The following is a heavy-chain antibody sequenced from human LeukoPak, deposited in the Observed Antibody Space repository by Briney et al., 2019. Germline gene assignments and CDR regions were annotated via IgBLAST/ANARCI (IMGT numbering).Heavy chain of an antibody. CDR1: GFTIRFYW. CDR2: ISKVASVK. J-gene: IGHJ5*02. V-gene: IGHV3-7*04. D-gene: IGHD3-10*02. Sequence: GRSLTLACAASGFTIRFYWMSWVRLAPGKGLGWGANISKVASVKTYLDSVKGRFTISKDSTKISLYLQMNSVRAEDTAMYYCVRDGGYYGRGSCGQGALVSVSS. CDR3: VRDGGYYGRGS.